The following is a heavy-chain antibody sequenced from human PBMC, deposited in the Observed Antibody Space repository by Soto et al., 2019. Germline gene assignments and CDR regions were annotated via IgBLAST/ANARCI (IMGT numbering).Heavy chain of an antibody. D-gene: IGHD3-9*01. Sequence: GGSLRLSCAASGFTSSSYGMHWVRQAPGKGLEWVAVIPYDGSNKYYADSVKGRFTISRDNSKNTLYLQMNSLRAEDTAVYYCAKNRWGYDILTGPDYWGQGTLVTGSS. J-gene: IGHJ4*02. CDR2: IPYDGSNK. V-gene: IGHV3-30*18. CDR1: GFTSSSYG. CDR3: AKNRWGYDILTGPDY.